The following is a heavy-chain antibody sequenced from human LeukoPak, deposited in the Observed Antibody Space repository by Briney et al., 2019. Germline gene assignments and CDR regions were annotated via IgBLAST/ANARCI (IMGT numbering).Heavy chain of an antibody. CDR1: GGSISSYY. D-gene: IGHD3-22*01. V-gene: IGHV4-59*01. Sequence: SETLSLTCTVSGGSISSYYWSWIRQPPGKGLEWIGYIYYSGSTNYNPSLKSRVTISVDTSKNQFSLKLSSVTAADTAVYYCARGLKAYYDSSGYYPWDQGTLVTVSS. CDR2: IYYSGST. CDR3: ARGLKAYYDSSGYYP. J-gene: IGHJ5*02.